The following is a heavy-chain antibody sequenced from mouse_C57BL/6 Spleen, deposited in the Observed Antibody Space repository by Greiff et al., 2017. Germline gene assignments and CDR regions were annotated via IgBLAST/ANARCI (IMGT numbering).Heavy chain of an antibody. CDR1: GYSFTGYY. V-gene: IGHV1-42*01. J-gene: IGHJ1*03. CDR3: ARAPGSSYGYFDV. D-gene: IGHD1-1*01. CDR2: INPSTGGT. Sequence: VQLQQSGPELVKPGASVKISCKASGYSFTGYYMNWVKQSPEKSLEWIGEINPSTGGTTYNQKFKAKATLTVDKSSSTAYMQRKSLTSEDSAVYYCARAPGSSYGYFDVWGTGTTVTVAS.